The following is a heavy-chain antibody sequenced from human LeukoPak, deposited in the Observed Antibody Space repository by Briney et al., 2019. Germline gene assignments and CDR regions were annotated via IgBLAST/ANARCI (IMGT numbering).Heavy chain of an antibody. V-gene: IGHV3-48*01. CDR2: ISSSSSAI. J-gene: IGHJ4*02. CDR3: AKDGSTSLYPRGFFDY. Sequence: PGGSLRLSCAASGFTFNRYSMIWVRQAPGKGLEWVSYISSSSSAIYYADSVKGRFTISRDNAKNSLYLQMNSLRAEDTAVYYCAKDGSTSLYPRGFFDYWGQGTLVTVSS. CDR1: GFTFNRYS. D-gene: IGHD2-2*01.